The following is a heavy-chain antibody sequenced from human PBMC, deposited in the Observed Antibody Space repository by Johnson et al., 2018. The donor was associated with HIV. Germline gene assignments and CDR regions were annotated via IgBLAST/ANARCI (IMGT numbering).Heavy chain of an antibody. CDR2: ISSSGSTI. CDR3: ARDSTPWGGDYVGYAFDL. D-gene: IGHD4-17*01. CDR1: GLTFSDYY. Sequence: QVQLVESGGGLVQPGGSLRLSCAASGLTFSDYYMSWIRQAPGKGLEWVSYISSSGSTIYYADSVKGRFTVSRDNTKKSLYLQMNSLRADDTAVYYCARDSTPWGGDYVGYAFDLWGQGTMVTISS. J-gene: IGHJ3*01. V-gene: IGHV3-11*04.